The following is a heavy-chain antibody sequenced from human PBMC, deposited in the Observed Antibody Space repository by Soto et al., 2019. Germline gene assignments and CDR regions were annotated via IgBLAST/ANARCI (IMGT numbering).Heavy chain of an antibody. J-gene: IGHJ4*02. D-gene: IGHD6-19*01. Sequence: QVQLVQSGAEVKKPGASVKVSCKASGYTFTNYGINWVRQAPGQGLEWMGWISADNGNTNYAQKLRGRVTMTTDTSTSTAYMQLRTLRSDDTAVYYCPRVDNSGEQWPDYWGQGTLVTVSS. CDR3: PRVDNSGEQWPDY. CDR2: ISADNGNT. CDR1: GYTFTNYG. V-gene: IGHV1-18*04.